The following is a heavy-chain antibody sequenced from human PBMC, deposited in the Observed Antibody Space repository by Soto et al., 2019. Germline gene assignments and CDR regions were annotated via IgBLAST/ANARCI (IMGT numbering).Heavy chain of an antibody. Sequence: SWVRQMPGKGLEWMGRIDPSDSYTNYSPSFQGHVTISADKSISTAYLQWSSLKASDTAMYYCARQAHDAFDIWGQGTMVTVSS. CDR3: ARQAHDAFDI. CDR2: IDPSDSYT. J-gene: IGHJ3*02. V-gene: IGHV5-10-1*01.